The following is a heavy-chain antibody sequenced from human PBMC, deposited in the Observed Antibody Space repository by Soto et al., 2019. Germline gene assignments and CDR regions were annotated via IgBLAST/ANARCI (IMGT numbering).Heavy chain of an antibody. J-gene: IGHJ6*02. D-gene: IGHD6-13*01. CDR1: GFTFSSYW. CDR3: ARGIAGDYYGMDV. V-gene: IGHV3-74*01. Sequence: PGGSLRLSCAASGFTFSSYWMHWVRQAPGKGLVWVSRMNEDGGTTDYADSVKGRFTISRDNAKNTLYLQMNSLRAEDTAVYYCARGIAGDYYGMDVWGQGTTVTVSS. CDR2: MNEDGGTT.